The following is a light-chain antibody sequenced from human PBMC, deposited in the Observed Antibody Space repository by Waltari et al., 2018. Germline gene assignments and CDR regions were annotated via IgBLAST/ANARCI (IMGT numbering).Light chain of an antibody. CDR3: SSYTSSSTYV. V-gene: IGLV2-14*03. Sequence: QSALTQPASVSGSPGQSITISCTGTSSDVGGYNYVSWYQQNPGKAPKLMIYDVSSRPSGVSNRFSGSNSGNTASLTISGLQAEDEAEYYCSSYTSSSTYVFGTGTEVTVL. CDR1: SSDVGGYNY. CDR2: DVS. J-gene: IGLJ1*01.